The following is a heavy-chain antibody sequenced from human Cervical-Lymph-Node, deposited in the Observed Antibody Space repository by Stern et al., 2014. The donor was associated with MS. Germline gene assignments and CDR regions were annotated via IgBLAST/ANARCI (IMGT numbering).Heavy chain of an antibody. V-gene: IGHV3-33*01. J-gene: IGHJ4*02. CDR2: AWYDGSTA. CDR3: ARGHIPYAYNYLFDY. Sequence: QMQLVQSGGGVVQPGTSLRLSCAASGFTFSSYGMHWVRQAPGKGLEWVALAWYDGSTAYYTNSVKGRFTISRDNSKNTLSLQMNSLTAEDTAVYYCARGHIPYAYNYLFDYWGQGTLVTVYS. CDR1: GFTFSSYG. D-gene: IGHD5-24*01.